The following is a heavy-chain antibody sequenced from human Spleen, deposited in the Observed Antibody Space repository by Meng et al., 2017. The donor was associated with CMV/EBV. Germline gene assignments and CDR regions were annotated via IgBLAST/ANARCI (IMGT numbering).Heavy chain of an antibody. CDR3: AKSDLPLRTYFDY. V-gene: IGHV1-69*05. J-gene: IGHJ4*02. CDR2: VIPILRTA. Sequence: CKTSGGIFSSYAISWVRQAPGQGREWMGGVIPILRTANYAQKFQGRVTMTTDESTRTAYMELSSLRSEDTAVYYCAKSDLPLRTYFDYWGQGTLVTVSS. CDR1: GGIFSSYA.